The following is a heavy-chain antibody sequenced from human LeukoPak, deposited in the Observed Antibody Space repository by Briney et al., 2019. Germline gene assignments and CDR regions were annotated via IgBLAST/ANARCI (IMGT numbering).Heavy chain of an antibody. CDR2: ISYDGSNK. J-gene: IGHJ4*02. CDR3: ARDEQTYSSGWYPGSY. V-gene: IGHV3-30*04. Sequence: HPGGSLRLSCAASGFTFSSYEMDWVRQAPGKGLEWVAVISYDGSNKYYADSVKGRFTISRDNTKNTLYLQMNSLRAEDTAVYYCARDEQTYSSGWYPGSYWGQGTLVTVSS. CDR1: GFTFSSYE. D-gene: IGHD6-19*01.